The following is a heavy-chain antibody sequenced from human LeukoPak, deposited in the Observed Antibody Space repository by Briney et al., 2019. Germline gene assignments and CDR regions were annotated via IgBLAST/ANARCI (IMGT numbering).Heavy chain of an antibody. CDR2: ISGSGGST. J-gene: IGHJ4*02. CDR3: ANFHYYDSSGYYSY. D-gene: IGHD3-22*01. Sequence: GGSLRLSCAASGFTFSDYYMSWIRQAPGKGLEWVSAISGSGGSTYYADSVKGRFTISRDNSKNTLYLQMNSLRAEDTAVYYCANFHYYDSSGYYSYWGQGTLVTVSS. CDR1: GFTFSDYY. V-gene: IGHV3-23*01.